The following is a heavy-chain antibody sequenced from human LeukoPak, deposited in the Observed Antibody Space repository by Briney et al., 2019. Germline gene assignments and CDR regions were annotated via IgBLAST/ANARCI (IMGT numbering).Heavy chain of an antibody. V-gene: IGHV3-23*01. CDR2: ISGSGGST. D-gene: IGHD1-26*01. CDR3: AIASRYLAFDC. CDR1: RFTFSSYT. Sequence: GGSLRLSCAASRFTFSSYTMSWVRQAPGKGLEWVSSISGSGGSTYYADSVKGRFTISRDNSKNTLYLQMNSLRAEDTAVYYCAIASRYLAFDCWGQGTLVSVSS. J-gene: IGHJ4*02.